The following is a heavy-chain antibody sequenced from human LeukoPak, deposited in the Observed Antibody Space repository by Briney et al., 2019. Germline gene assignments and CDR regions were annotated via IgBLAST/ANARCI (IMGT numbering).Heavy chain of an antibody. CDR3: TRDIWIQLWLFVY. V-gene: IGHV3-49*04. D-gene: IGHD5-18*01. J-gene: IGHJ4*02. Sequence: GSLRLSCTASGFTFGDYAMSWVRQAPGKGLERVGFIRSKAYGGTTEYAASVKGRFTISRDDSKSIAYLQMNSLKTEDTAVYYCTRDIWIQLWLFVYWGQGTLVTVSS. CDR1: GFTFGDYA. CDR2: IRSKAYGGTT.